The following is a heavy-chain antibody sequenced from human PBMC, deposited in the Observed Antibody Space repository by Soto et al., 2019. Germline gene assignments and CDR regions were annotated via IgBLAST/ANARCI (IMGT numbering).Heavy chain of an antibody. D-gene: IGHD6-13*01. J-gene: IGHJ4*02. CDR2: IVPIYRTA. CDR1: GGTFSSYR. CDR3: ARDSGAKLSSS. V-gene: IGHV1-69*13. Sequence: SVKVSCKASGGTFSSYRINWVRQAPGQGLEWVGGIVPIYRTADYAQKFQGRVTITADESARTAYMELRSLKSQDTAVHYCARDSGAKLSSSWGQGTLVTVSS.